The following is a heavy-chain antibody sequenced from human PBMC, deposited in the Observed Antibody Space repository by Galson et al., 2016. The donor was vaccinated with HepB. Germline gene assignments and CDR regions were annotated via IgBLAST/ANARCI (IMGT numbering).Heavy chain of an antibody. CDR2: IFSNDEK. V-gene: IGHV2-26*01. J-gene: IGHJ4*02. D-gene: IGHD3-3*01. CDR3: ARITIYYDDYFDH. Sequence: PALVKPTQTLTLTCTVSGFSLTYGKMGVSWIRQPPGKALEWLAHIFSNDEKSYSTSLKTRLSISKDTSKSQVVLTITNMDPVDTATYYCARITIYYDDYFDHWGQGTLVTVSS. CDR1: GFSLTYGKMG.